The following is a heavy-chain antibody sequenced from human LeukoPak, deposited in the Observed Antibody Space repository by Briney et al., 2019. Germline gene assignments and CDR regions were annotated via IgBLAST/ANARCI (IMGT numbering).Heavy chain of an antibody. D-gene: IGHD6-19*01. CDR1: GFTFIDYD. V-gene: IGHV3-13*01. CDR2: IGIRGDT. CDR3: AGGGIQVSGIDEFDY. Sequence: GGSLRLSCAASGFTFIDYDMHWVRQVIGKGLEWVSAIGIRGDTHYSGSVKGRFAISRENAESSLYLQMNSLRAEDTAVYYCAGGGIQVSGIDEFDYWGQGTLVTVSS. J-gene: IGHJ4*02.